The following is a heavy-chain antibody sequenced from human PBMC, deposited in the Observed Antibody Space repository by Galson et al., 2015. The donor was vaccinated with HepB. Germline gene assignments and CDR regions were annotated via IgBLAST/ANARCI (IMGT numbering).Heavy chain of an antibody. D-gene: IGHD3-22*01. CDR2: IWHDGSNE. J-gene: IGHJ3*02. V-gene: IGHV3-33*08. CDR1: GFTFRNYG. CDR3: AGDYHYDSSGWEHDAFDI. Sequence: SLRLSCAASGFTFRNYGMQWVRQAPGKGLEWVAAIWHDGSNEYYADSVKSRFTISRDNSKNTPYLQMNSLRVADAAVYYCAGDYHYDSSGWEHDAFDIWGQGTMVTVSS.